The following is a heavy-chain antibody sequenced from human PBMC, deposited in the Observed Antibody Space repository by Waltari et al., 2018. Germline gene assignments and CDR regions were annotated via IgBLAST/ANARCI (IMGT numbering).Heavy chain of an antibody. V-gene: IGHV3-23*01. D-gene: IGHD6-13*01. CDR3: AKEITAADAPYFFDY. Sequence: EVQLLESGGILVQPGGSLRLSCAASGFAFRNYAMTRVRQAPGKGLEWVSSISFVGGNTYYADSLKGRFTISRDNSKNTLYLQMNSLTVADTAVYYCAKEITAADAPYFFDYWGRGTLVTVSS. J-gene: IGHJ4*02. CDR2: ISFVGGNT. CDR1: GFAFRNYA.